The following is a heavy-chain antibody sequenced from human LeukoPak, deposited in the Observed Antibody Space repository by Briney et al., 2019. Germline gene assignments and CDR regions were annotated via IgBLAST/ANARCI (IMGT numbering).Heavy chain of an antibody. Sequence: ASVKVSCKASRGTFSSYAISWVRQAPGQGPEWMGWISPYNDNTNYAQKLQGRATLTTDTSTSTAYMELRSLRSDDTAVYYCARHFYGSGTYYHFDYWGQGTLVTVSS. CDR3: ARHFYGSGTYYHFDY. CDR2: ISPYNDNT. V-gene: IGHV1-18*01. J-gene: IGHJ4*02. CDR1: RGTFSSYA. D-gene: IGHD3-10*01.